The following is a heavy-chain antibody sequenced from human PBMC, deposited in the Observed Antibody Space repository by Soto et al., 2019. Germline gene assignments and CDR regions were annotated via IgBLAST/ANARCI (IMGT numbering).Heavy chain of an antibody. CDR2: ILYDGSDK. Sequence: QVQLVESGGGVVQTGRSLRHSCVASGFAFGNYGLHWVRQPPGKGLEWVASILYDGSDKFYADSVKGRFTVSRDDSKKTIYVQMDSLRADDTAVYFCARWGEVSHNPGGNYYYGMDVWGQGSTVTVSS. D-gene: IGHD3-16*01. CDR1: GFAFGNYG. V-gene: IGHV3-30*03. J-gene: IGHJ6*02. CDR3: ARWGEVSHNPGGNYYYGMDV.